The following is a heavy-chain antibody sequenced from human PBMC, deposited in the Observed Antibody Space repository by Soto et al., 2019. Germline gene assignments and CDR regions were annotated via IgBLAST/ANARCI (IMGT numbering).Heavy chain of an antibody. J-gene: IGHJ4*02. V-gene: IGHV1-69*13. CDR2: IIPIFGTA. D-gene: IGHD3-9*01. CDR1: GGTFSSYA. CDR3: ASLITHYDILNDPIDY. Sequence: GASVKVSCKASGGTFSSYAISWVRQAPGQGLEWMGGIIPIFGTANYAQKFQGRVTITADESTSTAYMELSSLRSEDTAVYYCASLITHYDILNDPIDYWGQGTLVTVSS.